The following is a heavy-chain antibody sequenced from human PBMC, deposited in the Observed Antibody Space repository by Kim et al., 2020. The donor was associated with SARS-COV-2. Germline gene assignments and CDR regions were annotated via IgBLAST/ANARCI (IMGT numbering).Heavy chain of an antibody. V-gene: IGHV3-66*01. CDR3: ARDGGYSGYDDYYFDY. J-gene: IGHJ4*02. D-gene: IGHD5-12*01. Sequence: DSVKGRFTISRDNSKNTLYLQMNSLRAEDTAVYYCARDGGYSGYDDYYFDYWGQGTLVTVSS.